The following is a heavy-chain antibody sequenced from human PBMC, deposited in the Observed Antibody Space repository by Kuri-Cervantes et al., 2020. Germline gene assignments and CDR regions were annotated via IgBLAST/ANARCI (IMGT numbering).Heavy chain of an antibody. Sequence: ASVKVSCKASGYTFTSYAMHWVRQAPGQRLEWMGWINAGNGNTKYSQKFQGRVTITRDTSASTAYMELSSLRAGDTAVYYCARDNLFFSVAATLDAFDIWGQGTMVTVSS. CDR2: INAGNGNT. V-gene: IGHV1-3*01. J-gene: IGHJ3*02. D-gene: IGHD2-15*01. CDR3: ARDNLFFSVAATLDAFDI. CDR1: GYTFTSYA.